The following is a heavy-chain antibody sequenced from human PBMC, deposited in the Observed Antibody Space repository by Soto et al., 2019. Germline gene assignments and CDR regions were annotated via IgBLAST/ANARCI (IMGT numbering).Heavy chain of an antibody. V-gene: IGHV1-24*01. J-gene: IGHJ4*02. CDR1: GYTLTELS. CDR3: ATPAFLQWLGNFDY. Sequence: QVQLVQSGAEVKKPGASVKVSCKVSGYTLTELSMHWVRQAPGKGLEWMGGFDPEDGETIYAQKFQGRVTMTEDTXXDTAYMELGSLRSEDTAVYYCATPAFLQWLGNFDYWGQGTLVTVSS. D-gene: IGHD6-19*01. CDR2: FDPEDGET.